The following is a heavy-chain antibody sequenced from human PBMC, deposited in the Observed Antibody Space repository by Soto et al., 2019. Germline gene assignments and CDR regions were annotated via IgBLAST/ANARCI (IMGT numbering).Heavy chain of an antibody. CDR1: RYPFTRYW. CDR2: IYPGDSDT. J-gene: IGHJ6*02. CDR3: ARNSIAASGNPTYGHYYYYGMDG. Sequence: PGPYLKLSVTRSRYPFTRYWTGSVLQLQRKGLEWMGIIYPGDSDTRYSPSFQGQVTISADKSISTAYLQWSSLKASDTAMYYCARNSIAASGNPTYGHYYYYGMDGWGQGTTVTVS. D-gene: IGHD6-13*01. V-gene: IGHV5-51*01.